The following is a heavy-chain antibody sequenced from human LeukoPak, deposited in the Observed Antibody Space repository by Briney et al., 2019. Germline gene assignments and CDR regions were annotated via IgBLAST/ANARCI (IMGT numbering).Heavy chain of an antibody. CDR1: GYTFTGYG. CDR2: INPSGDTT. CDR3: ASVYKNGMDV. V-gene: IGHV1-46*01. Sequence: ASVKVSCKASGYTFTGYGISWVRQAPGQGLEWMAIINPSGDTTSHAQKFQGRVTMTRDTSASTVYMELSSLRSEDTAVYYCASVYKNGMDVWGQGTTVTVSS. J-gene: IGHJ6*02. D-gene: IGHD5-24*01.